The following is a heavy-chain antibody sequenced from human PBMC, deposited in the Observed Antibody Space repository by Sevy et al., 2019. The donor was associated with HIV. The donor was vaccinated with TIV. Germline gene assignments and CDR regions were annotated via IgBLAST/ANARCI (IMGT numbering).Heavy chain of an antibody. CDR2: IRNKADSYTT. J-gene: IGHJ4*02. CDR3: ATHAGIAAAGRVFDY. D-gene: IGHD6-13*01. CDR1: GFTFSDHY. V-gene: IGHV3-72*01. Sequence: GGSLRLSCAASGFTFSDHYMEWVRQAPGKGLEWVGRIRNKADSYTTENAASVKGRFTISRDDCKNSLYLLINSLKTEETAVYYCATHAGIAAAGRVFDYWGQGTLVTVSS.